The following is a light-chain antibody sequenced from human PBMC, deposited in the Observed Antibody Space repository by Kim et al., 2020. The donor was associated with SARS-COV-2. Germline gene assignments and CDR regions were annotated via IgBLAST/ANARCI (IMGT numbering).Light chain of an antibody. CDR2: AAS. CDR1: QGISSD. Sequence: ASVEDRVTITCRASQGISSDLAWYQQKPGKAPKLLIYAASTLQSGVPSRFSGSGSGTDFTLTISSLQPEDFATYYCQQLNSYPWTFGQGTKVDIK. CDR3: QQLNSYPWT. J-gene: IGKJ1*01. V-gene: IGKV1-9*01.